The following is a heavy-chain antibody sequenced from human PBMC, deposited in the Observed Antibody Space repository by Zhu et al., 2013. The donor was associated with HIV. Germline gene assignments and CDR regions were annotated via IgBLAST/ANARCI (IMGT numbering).Heavy chain of an antibody. D-gene: IGHD2-2*01. CDR2: IIPIFGTA. CDR3: ARAGCSSTSCYYWYFDL. CDR1: GGTFSSYA. Sequence: QVQLVQSGAEVKKPGSSVKVSCKASGGTFSSYAISWVRQAPGQGLEWMGGIIPIFGTANYAQKFQGRVTITADESTSTAYMELSSLRSEDTAVYYCARAGCSSTSCYYWYFDLWAVAPWSLSPQ. J-gene: IGHJ2*01. V-gene: IGHV1-69*12.